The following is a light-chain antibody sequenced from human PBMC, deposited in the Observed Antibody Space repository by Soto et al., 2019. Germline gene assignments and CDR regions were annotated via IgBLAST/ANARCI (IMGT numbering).Light chain of an antibody. CDR1: QSVRSY. J-gene: IGKJ1*01. CDR2: AVS. CDR3: HQHINNWPWS. V-gene: IGKV3-11*01. Sequence: EIVLTQSPSTLSLSPGERATLSCRASQSVRSYLAWYQQKPGQAPRLLISAVSNRATGIPARFSGRGSGTDFTLTTSSRVPEEDAVVYYHQHINNWPWSFGQGTKVDIK.